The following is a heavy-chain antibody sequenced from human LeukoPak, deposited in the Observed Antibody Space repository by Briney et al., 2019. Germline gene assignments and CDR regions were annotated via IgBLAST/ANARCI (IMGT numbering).Heavy chain of an antibody. V-gene: IGHV1-18*01. D-gene: IGHD4-17*01. J-gene: IGHJ3*01. Sequence: ASVKVSCKASGYTLSSHGISWVRQAPGQGLEWMGWINIYNDNTNYAQNLQGRVTMTTDTSMNTAYMELRSLTSADTAVYYCAINYGDVNWXXAFDVXXXGTMVTVS. CDR2: INIYNDNT. CDR3: AINYGDVNWXXAFDV. CDR1: GYTLSSHG.